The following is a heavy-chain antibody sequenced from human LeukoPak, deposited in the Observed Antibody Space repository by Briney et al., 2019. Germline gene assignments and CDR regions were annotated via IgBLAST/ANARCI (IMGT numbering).Heavy chain of an antibody. J-gene: IGHJ4*02. CDR3: AAQQLWLIS. CDR2: IIPILGIA. CDR1: GGTFSSYA. D-gene: IGHD5-18*01. V-gene: IGHV1-69*04. Sequence: ASVKVSCKASGGTFSSYAISWVRQAPGQGLEWMGRIIPILGIANYAQESQGRVTITADKSTSTAYMELSSLRSEDTAVYYCAAQQLWLISWGQGTLVTVSS.